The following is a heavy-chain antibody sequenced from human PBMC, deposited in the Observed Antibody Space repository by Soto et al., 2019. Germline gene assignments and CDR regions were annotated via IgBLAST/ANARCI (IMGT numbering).Heavy chain of an antibody. V-gene: IGHV3-30-3*01. CDR1: GSTFSTYA. D-gene: IGHD3-10*01. CDR2: IAYDGIDK. Sequence: QVQLVESGGGVVQPGRSLRLSCAASGSTFSTYAMYWVRQAPGKGLDWVAGIAYDGIDKDYADSVKGRFTISRDNSKNTLYLQMNSLRTEDTAIYYCARNMRSGGFDYGMDVWGQGTTVTVSS. J-gene: IGHJ6*02. CDR3: ARNMRSGGFDYGMDV.